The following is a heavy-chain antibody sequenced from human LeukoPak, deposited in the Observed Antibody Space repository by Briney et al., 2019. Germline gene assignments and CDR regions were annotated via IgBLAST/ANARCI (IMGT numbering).Heavy chain of an antibody. CDR1: GFTFSSYS. J-gene: IGHJ4*02. Sequence: PGGSLRLSCAASGFTFSSYSMNWVRQAPGKGLEWVSYISSSSSTIYYADSVKGRFTISRDNAKNSLYLQMNSLRAEDTAVYYCARESWGFLRRAIMVRGVTDFDYWGQGTLVTVSS. D-gene: IGHD3-10*01. CDR2: ISSSSSTI. CDR3: ARESWGFLRRAIMVRGVTDFDY. V-gene: IGHV3-48*04.